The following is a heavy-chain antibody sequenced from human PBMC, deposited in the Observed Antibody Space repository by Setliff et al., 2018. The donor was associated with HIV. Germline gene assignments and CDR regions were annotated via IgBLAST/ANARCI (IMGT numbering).Heavy chain of an antibody. D-gene: IGHD5-12*01. V-gene: IGHV3-7*01. CDR1: GFNFNTYW. CDR2: IKEDGSEK. Sequence: LSCAPSGFNFNTYWMSWVRQPPGKGLEWVANIKEDGSEKYYVGSVKGRFSISRDNSRNTLFLQMESLRPEDTAVYYCAKGGDGYNYVSFDYWGQGTLVTVSS. J-gene: IGHJ4*02. CDR3: AKGGDGYNYVSFDY.